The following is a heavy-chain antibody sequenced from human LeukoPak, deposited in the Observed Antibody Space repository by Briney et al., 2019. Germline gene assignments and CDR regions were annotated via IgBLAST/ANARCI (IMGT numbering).Heavy chain of an antibody. D-gene: IGHD5-18*01. V-gene: IGHV3-7*01. CDR2: IKQDGSEK. CDR1: GFTFSSYW. CDR3: ARDRGYSYGRPFDY. J-gene: IGHJ4*02. Sequence: GGSLRLSCATSGFTFSSYWMSWVRQAPGKGLEWVANIKQDGSEKYYVDSVKGRFTISRDNAKNSLYLQMNSLRAEDTAVYYCARDRGYSYGRPFDYWGQGTLVTVSS.